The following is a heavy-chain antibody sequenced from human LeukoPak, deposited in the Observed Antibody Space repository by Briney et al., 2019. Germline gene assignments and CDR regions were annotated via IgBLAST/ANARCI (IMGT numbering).Heavy chain of an antibody. CDR3: ARRSYCGGDCYSDY. Sequence: GESLKISCKGSGYSFTTYWIGWVRQLPGKGLEWMGIIYPGDSDTRYSPSFQGQVTISADKSISTAYLQWSSLKTSDTAMYYCARRSYCGGDCYSDYWGQGTLVSVSS. CDR2: IYPGDSDT. V-gene: IGHV5-51*01. D-gene: IGHD2-21*02. CDR1: GYSFTTYW. J-gene: IGHJ4*02.